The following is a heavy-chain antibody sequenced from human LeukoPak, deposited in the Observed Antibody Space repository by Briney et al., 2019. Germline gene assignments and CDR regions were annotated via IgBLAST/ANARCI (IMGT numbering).Heavy chain of an antibody. CDR2: IFHNGRT. Sequence: PSETLSLTCGVSGGSISSNNWWTWVRQPPGKGLEWIGEIFHNGRTNYNLSLKSRVNISLDNSESQFSLTLSSVTAADTAVYYCAKHNVIAAAGTYYYYYMDVWGKGTTVTVSS. D-gene: IGHD6-13*01. CDR1: GGSISSNNW. J-gene: IGHJ6*03. V-gene: IGHV4-4*02. CDR3: AKHNVIAAAGTYYYYYMDV.